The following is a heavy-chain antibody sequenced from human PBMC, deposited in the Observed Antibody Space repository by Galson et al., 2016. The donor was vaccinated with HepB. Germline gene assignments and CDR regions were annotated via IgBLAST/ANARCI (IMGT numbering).Heavy chain of an antibody. J-gene: IGHJ4*02. D-gene: IGHD6-19*01. CDR3: AKPYTSGWLTSFDH. CDR1: GFTVIHNY. CDR2: ISLSGSTT. V-gene: IGHV3-23*01. Sequence: SLRLSCAVSGFTVIHNYMSWVRQAPGKGLEWIASISLSGSTTYYADSLKGRFTISRDNSKSTLYLEMNSLRTEDTAIYYCAKPYTSGWLTSFDHWGQGTLVSVSS.